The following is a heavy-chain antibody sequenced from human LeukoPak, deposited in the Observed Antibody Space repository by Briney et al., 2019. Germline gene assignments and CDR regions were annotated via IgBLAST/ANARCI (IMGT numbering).Heavy chain of an antibody. V-gene: IGHV1-69*02. J-gene: IGHJ4*02. D-gene: IGHD6-6*01. Sequence: ASVKVSSKASGGTFSSYTISWVRQAPGQGLEWMGRIIPILGIANYAQKFQGRVTITADKSTSTAYMELSSLRSEDTAVYYCAAYIAARPFDYWGQGTLVTVSS. CDR2: IIPILGIA. CDR1: GGTFSSYT. CDR3: AAYIAARPFDY.